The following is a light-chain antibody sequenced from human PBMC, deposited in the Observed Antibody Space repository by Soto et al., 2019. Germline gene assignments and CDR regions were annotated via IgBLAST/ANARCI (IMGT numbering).Light chain of an antibody. Sequence: QSVLTQAPSVSGTPGQRVTISCSGNISNIGTNTVNWYQQLPGTAPKLLIYITNLRPSGVPDRFSGSKSGSSASLAISGLQSDDEANYFCAPWDDSLNGWVFGGGTKLTVL. J-gene: IGLJ3*02. CDR2: ITN. CDR3: APWDDSLNGWV. CDR1: ISNIGTNT. V-gene: IGLV1-44*01.